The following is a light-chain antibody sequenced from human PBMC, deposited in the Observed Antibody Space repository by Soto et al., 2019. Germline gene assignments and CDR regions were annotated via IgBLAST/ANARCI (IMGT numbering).Light chain of an antibody. J-gene: IGLJ1*01. Sequence: QSVLTQPASVSGSPGQSITISCTGTSSDVGGYNYVSWCQQHPGKAPKLIIHDVSNRPSGVSNRFSGSKSGNTASLTISGLQTEDEADYSCSSYTSSDTYVFGTGTKLTVL. CDR1: SSDVGGYNY. V-gene: IGLV2-14*03. CDR2: DVS. CDR3: SSYTSSDTYV.